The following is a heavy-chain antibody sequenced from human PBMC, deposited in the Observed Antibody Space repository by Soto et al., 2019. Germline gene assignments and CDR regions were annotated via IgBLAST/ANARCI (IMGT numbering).Heavy chain of an antibody. Sequence: EVQLVESGGVVVRPGGSLSLTCAASGFTFDDHGMSWVRQPPGKGMEWVSGINWNGGFTSYADSVKGRFTISRDNAQSSLALQMNSLRVEDTAFYYCARGTNSWPSDYWGQGALVTVSS. CDR3: ARGTNSWPSDY. D-gene: IGHD1-26*01. J-gene: IGHJ4*02. CDR1: GFTFDDHG. V-gene: IGHV3-20*04. CDR2: INWNGGFT.